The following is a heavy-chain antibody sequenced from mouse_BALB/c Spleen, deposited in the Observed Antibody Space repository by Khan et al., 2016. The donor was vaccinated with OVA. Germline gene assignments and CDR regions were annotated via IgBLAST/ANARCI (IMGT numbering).Heavy chain of an antibody. D-gene: IGHD1-1*01. CDR2: ISYSGRT. CDR1: GYSITSDYA. V-gene: IGHV3-2*02. J-gene: IGHJ2*01. Sequence: EVQLQESGPGLVKPSQSLSLTCTVTGYSITSDYAWNWIRQFPGNKLEWMGYISYSGRTSSNPSLKSRISITRDTSRNQFFRQLNSVTTEDTATYYCARSVTITTVVATDFDYWGQGTTLTVSS. CDR3: ARSVTITTVVATDFDY.